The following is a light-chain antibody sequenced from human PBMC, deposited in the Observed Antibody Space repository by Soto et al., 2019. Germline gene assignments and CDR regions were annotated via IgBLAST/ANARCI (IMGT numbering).Light chain of an antibody. Sequence: IKMTQSPSSFSASVIVVVATTVLASQDISKWIAWYQQKPGRAPKLLIHTASTIQREVPSRFSVSGSGTDFTLTISSLQPEDFATYYCQQSHSTPPTFGQGTRLEIK. CDR3: QQSHSTPPT. CDR2: TAS. V-gene: IGKV1-12*01. J-gene: IGKJ5*01. CDR1: QDISKW.